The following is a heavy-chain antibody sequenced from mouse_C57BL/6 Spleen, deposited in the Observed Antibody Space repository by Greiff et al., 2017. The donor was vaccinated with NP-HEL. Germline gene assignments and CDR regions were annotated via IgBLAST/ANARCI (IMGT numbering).Heavy chain of an antibody. CDR2: INPSSGYT. CDR3: ARSLYYDYDGFAY. D-gene: IGHD2-4*01. V-gene: IGHV1-7*01. Sequence: QVQLKQSGAELAKPGASVRRSCKASGYTFTSYGMHGVNQRPGQGLEWIGYINPSSGYTKYKQKFKDKATLTADKSSSTAYMQLSSLTYEDSAVYYCARSLYYDYDGFAYWGQGTLVTVSA. J-gene: IGHJ3*01. CDR1: GYTFTSYG.